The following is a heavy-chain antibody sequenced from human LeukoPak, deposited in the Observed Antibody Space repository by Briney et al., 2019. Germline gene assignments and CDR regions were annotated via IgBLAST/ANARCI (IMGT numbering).Heavy chain of an antibody. CDR1: GFTFSSYS. CDR2: ISSSSSTI. Sequence: PGGSLRLSCAASGFTFSSYSMNWVRQAPGKGLEWVSHISSSSSTIYYADSVKGRFTISRDNAENSLYLQMNSLRAEDTAVYYCARDVSGYYEYYFDYWGQGTLVTVSS. J-gene: IGHJ4*02. V-gene: IGHV3-48*01. D-gene: IGHD3-22*01. CDR3: ARDVSGYYEYYFDY.